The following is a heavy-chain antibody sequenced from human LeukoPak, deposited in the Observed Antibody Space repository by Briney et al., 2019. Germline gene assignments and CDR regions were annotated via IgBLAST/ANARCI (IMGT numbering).Heavy chain of an antibody. D-gene: IGHD3-10*01. J-gene: IGHJ4*02. Sequence: GGSLRLSCAASGFTFDDYAMHWVRQAPGKGLEGVALITWDGWNNYFADSLKGRFTISRDNSKNSLYLQMNSLRAEDTALYYCAKSKKGSAFAHFDFWGQGTLVTVSS. CDR2: ITWDGWNN. V-gene: IGHV3-43D*03. CDR1: GFTFDDYA. CDR3: AKSKKGSAFAHFDF.